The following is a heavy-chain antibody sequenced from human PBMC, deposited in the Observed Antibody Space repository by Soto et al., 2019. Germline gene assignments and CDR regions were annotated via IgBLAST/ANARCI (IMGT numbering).Heavy chain of an antibody. CDR1: GFTFSSYG. D-gene: IGHD1-7*01. Sequence: EVQLLESGGGLVQPGGSLRLSCAASGFTFSSYGMNWVRQAPGKGLEWVAFISDTGAGTYYADSVKGRFTISRDNSKNTLYLQMTSLRADDTAVYYCAKDRRAVGNYRFYSDFWGQGALVIVSS. CDR2: ISDTGAGT. V-gene: IGHV3-23*01. J-gene: IGHJ4*02. CDR3: AKDRRAVGNYRFYSDF.